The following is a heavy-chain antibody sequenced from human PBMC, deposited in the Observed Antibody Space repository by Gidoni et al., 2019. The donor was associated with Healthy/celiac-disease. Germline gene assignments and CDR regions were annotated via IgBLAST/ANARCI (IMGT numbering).Heavy chain of an antibody. Sequence: EVQLVASGAGLVQPGGSLRLSCAASGFTVSSNYMSWVRQAPGKGLEWVSVIYSGGSTYYADSVKGRFTISRDNSKNTLYLQMNSLRAEDTAVYYCARDYSSEDYFDYWGQGTLVTVSS. CDR2: IYSGGST. CDR3: ARDYSSEDYFDY. J-gene: IGHJ4*02. D-gene: IGHD5-18*01. V-gene: IGHV3-66*01. CDR1: GFTVSSNY.